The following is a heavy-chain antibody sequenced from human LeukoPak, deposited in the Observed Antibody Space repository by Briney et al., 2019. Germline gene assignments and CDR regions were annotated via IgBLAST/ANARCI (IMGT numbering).Heavy chain of an antibody. V-gene: IGHV4-34*01. D-gene: IGHD2-8*01. CDR1: GGSFSGYY. CDR3: ASHIVLMVYAVWFDP. Sequence: SETLSLTCAVYGGSFSGYYWSWIRQPPGKGLEWIGEINHSGSTNYNPSLKSRVTISVDTSKNQFSLKLSSVTAADTAVYYCASHIVLMVYAVWFDPWGQGTLVTVSS. CDR2: INHSGST. J-gene: IGHJ5*02.